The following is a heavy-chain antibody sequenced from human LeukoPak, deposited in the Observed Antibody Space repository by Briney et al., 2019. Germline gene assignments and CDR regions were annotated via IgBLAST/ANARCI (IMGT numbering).Heavy chain of an antibody. CDR2: IIPIFGTA. CDR3: ASRGYGSGSYYGSDY. V-gene: IGHV1-69*05. CDR1: GGTFTSFT. Sequence: SVKVSCKASGGTFTSFTISWVRQAPGQGLEWMGGIIPIFGTANYAQKFQGRVTITTDESTRTAYMELSSLRSEDTAVYYCASRGYGSGSYYGSDYWGQGTLVTVSS. J-gene: IGHJ4*02. D-gene: IGHD3-10*01.